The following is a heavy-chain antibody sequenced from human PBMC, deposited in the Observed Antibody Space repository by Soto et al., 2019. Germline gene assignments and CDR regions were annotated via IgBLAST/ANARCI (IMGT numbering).Heavy chain of an antibody. D-gene: IGHD3-10*01. CDR2: ISNDGSDI. Sequence: PAGSLRLSFAASGFPFTDYSLHWVRQAPGKGLEWVAIISNDGSDIDYADSVKGRFTISRDNSNNMLHLEMNSLRMEDSAVYYCARDPRWRELLLDYWGQGTLVTVSA. V-gene: IGHV3-30-3*01. CDR1: GFPFTDYS. J-gene: IGHJ4*02. CDR3: ARDPRWRELLLDY.